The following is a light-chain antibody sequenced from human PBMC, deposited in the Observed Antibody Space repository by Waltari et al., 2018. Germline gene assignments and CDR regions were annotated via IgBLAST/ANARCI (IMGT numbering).Light chain of an antibody. Sequence: DIQMTLSPSTLSASVGDRVTITCRASQSIGSSLAWYHQKPGKAPKVVIYEASSLESGVPSRFSGSGSGTEFTLTISSLQPDDFATYYCQQCNSYLLTFGGGTKVEIK. J-gene: IGKJ4*01. CDR1: QSIGSS. CDR2: EAS. CDR3: QQCNSYLLT. V-gene: IGKV1-5*03.